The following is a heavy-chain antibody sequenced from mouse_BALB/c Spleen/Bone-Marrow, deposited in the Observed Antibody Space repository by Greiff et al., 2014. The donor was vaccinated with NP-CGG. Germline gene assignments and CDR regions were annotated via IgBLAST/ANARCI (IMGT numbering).Heavy chain of an antibody. CDR2: SRNKANDYTT. Sequence: EVQREESGRGLVQPGGSLRLSCATSGFTFSDFYMEWVRQPPGKRLEWIAASRNKANDYTTEYSASVKGRFIVSRDTSQSILYLQMNALRAEDTSIYYCARDYSGSSRHAMDFWGQGPPVTVFS. D-gene: IGHD1-1*01. V-gene: IGHV7-1*02. CDR3: ARDYSGSSRHAMDF. J-gene: IGHJ4*01. CDR1: GFTFSDFY.